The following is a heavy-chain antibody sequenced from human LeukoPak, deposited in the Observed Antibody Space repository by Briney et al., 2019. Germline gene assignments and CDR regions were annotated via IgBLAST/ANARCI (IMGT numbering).Heavy chain of an antibody. CDR2: IYYSGSS. D-gene: IGHD2-15*01. J-gene: IGHJ4*02. Sequence: SETLSLTCTVSGDSISSYHWTWIRQPPGRGLEWIGYIYYSGSSNYNPSLKSRVTISLDTSNNQFSLKLSSVTAADTAIYYCATYTRHCSGGTCYSIDYWGQGTLVTVSS. V-gene: IGHV4-59*08. CDR1: GDSISSYH. CDR3: ATYTRHCSGGTCYSIDY.